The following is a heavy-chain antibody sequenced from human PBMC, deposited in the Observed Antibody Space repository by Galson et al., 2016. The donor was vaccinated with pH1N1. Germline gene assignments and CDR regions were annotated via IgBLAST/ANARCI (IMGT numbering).Heavy chain of an antibody. CDR2: VMNNIGTT. CDR1: GFRFSSYA. J-gene: IGHJ3*01. Sequence: SLRLSCAASGFRFSSYAFSWVRQAPGKGLEWISVVMNNIGTTFYSESVKGRFTIPRDNSKNTLYLEMQSLRVEDTAIYYCAKNQGIRDAFDVWGPGTMVIVSS. D-gene: IGHD2/OR15-2a*01. CDR3: AKNQGIRDAFDV. V-gene: IGHV3-23*01.